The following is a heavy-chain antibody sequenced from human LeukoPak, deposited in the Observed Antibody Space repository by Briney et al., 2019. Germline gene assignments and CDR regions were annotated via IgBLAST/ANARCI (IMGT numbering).Heavy chain of an antibody. CDR2: IYPGDSDT. CDR1: GYSFTTYW. D-gene: IGHD6-19*01. V-gene: IGHV5-51*01. J-gene: IGHJ4*02. CDR3: ARLQGVSRGWSFDY. Sequence: GESLKISCKGSGYSFTTYWIGWVRQMPGKGLEWMGIIYPGDSDTTYSPSFQGHVTISADKSTSTAYLQWNSLKASDTAMYYCARLQGVSRGWSFDYWGQGTLVTVSS.